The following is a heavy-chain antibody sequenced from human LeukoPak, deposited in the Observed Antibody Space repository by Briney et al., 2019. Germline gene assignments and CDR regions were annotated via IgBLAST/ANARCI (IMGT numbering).Heavy chain of an antibody. D-gene: IGHD6-25*01. V-gene: IGHV3-23*01. J-gene: IGHJ4*02. Sequence: GGSLRLSCTASGFTFSSSAMTWVRQAPGEGLQWVSALSGSGGTTYLEGSVKGRFTIFRDNSENALYLQMNSLRAEDTALYYCAKFFAPSGGNSGWPGVIDYWGRGTLVTVSS. CDR1: GFTFSSSA. CDR2: LSGSGGTT. CDR3: AKFFAPSGGNSGWPGVIDY.